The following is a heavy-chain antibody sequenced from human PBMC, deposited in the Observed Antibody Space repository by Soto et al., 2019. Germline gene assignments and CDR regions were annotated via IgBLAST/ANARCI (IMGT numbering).Heavy chain of an antibody. CDR2: ISGSGSNI. J-gene: IGHJ4*02. V-gene: IGHV3-21*01. CDR1: GFTFRTFG. Sequence: GGSLRLSCAASGFTFRTFGMNWVRQAPEKGLEWVSFISGSGSNIYYADSVKGRFTISRDNARNSLFLQMNSLRAEDAAVYYCARESEDLTSNFDYWGQGTLVTVSS. CDR3: ARESEDLTSNFDY.